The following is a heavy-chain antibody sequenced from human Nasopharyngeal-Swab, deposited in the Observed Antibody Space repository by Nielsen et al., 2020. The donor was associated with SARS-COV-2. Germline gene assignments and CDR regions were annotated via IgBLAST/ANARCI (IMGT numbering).Heavy chain of an antibody. J-gene: IGHJ4*02. CDR3: ARRGRIAVAGFFDY. Sequence: WIRQPPGKGLEWIGSIYYSGSTNYNPSLKSRVTISVDTSKNQFSLKLSSVTAADTAVYYCARRGRIAVAGFFDYWGQGTLVTVSS. D-gene: IGHD6-19*01. CDR2: IYYSGST. V-gene: IGHV4-39*01.